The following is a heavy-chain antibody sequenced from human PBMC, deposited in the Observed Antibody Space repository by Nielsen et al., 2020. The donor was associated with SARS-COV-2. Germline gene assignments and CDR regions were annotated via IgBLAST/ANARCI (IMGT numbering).Heavy chain of an antibody. V-gene: IGHV4-34*01. Sequence: GSLRLSCAVYGGSFSGYYWSWIRQPPGKGLEWIGEINHSGSTNYNPSLKSRVTISVDTSKNQFSLKLSSVTAADTAVYYCASHRRGYSEDYGMDVWGQGTTVTVSS. CDR1: GGSFSGYY. CDR3: ASHRRGYSEDYGMDV. J-gene: IGHJ6*02. CDR2: INHSGST. D-gene: IGHD5-18*01.